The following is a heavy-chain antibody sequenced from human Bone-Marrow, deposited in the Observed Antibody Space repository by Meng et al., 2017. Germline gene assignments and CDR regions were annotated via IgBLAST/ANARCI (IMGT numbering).Heavy chain of an antibody. D-gene: IGHD2-21*02. V-gene: IGHV3-30*04. Sequence: GESLKISCAASGFTFSSYAMHWVRQAPGKGLEWVAVISYDGSNKYYADSVKGRFTISRDNSKNTLYLQMNSLRAEDTAVYYCARDAAYCGGYCYSYYYYGMDVWGQGTTVTVSS. CDR1: GFTFSSYA. J-gene: IGHJ6*02. CDR3: ARDAAYCGGYCYSYYYYGMDV. CDR2: ISYDGSNK.